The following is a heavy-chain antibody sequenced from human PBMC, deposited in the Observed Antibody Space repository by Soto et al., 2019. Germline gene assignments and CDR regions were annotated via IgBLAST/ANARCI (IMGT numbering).Heavy chain of an antibody. Sequence: GGSLRLSCAASGFTFSSYGMHWVRQAPGKGLEWVAVISYDGSNKYYADSVKGRFTISRDNAKNSLYLQMNSLRAEDTAMYYCASLAIGTIIRGAPDFWGQGTLVTVSS. CDR2: ISYDGSNK. J-gene: IGHJ4*02. V-gene: IGHV3-30*03. D-gene: IGHD3-10*01. CDR3: ASLAIGTIIRGAPDF. CDR1: GFTFSSYG.